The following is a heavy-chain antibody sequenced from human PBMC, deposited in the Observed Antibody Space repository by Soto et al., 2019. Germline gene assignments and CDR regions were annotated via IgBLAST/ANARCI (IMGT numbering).Heavy chain of an antibody. CDR1: GGTFSSYA. CDR3: ARAYGDYVFGNYYYYGMDV. Sequence: QVQLVQSGTEVKKPGSSVQVSCKASGGTFSSYAISWVRQAPGQGLEWMGGIIPIFGTANYAQKFQGRVTITADESTSTAYMELSSLRSEDTAVYYCARAYGDYVFGNYYYYGMDVWGLGTTVTVSS. J-gene: IGHJ6*02. V-gene: IGHV1-69*01. CDR2: IIPIFGTA. D-gene: IGHD4-17*01.